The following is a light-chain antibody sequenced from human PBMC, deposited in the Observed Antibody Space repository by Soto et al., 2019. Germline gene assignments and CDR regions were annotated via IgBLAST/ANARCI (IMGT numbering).Light chain of an antibody. CDR3: SSFVGSPVV. CDR2: EGS. J-gene: IGLJ2*01. CDR1: SSDAGNYNL. Sequence: QSALTQPASVSGSPGQSITISCTGTSSDAGNYNLVSWYQHHPGKAPKLMIYEGSKRPSGVSNRFSGSNSGTTASLTISGLQAEDEADYYCSSFVGSPVVFGGGTKVTVL. V-gene: IGLV2-23*01.